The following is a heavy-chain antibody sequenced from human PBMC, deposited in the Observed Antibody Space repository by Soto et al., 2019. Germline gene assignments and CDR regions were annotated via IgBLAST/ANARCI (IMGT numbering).Heavy chain of an antibody. J-gene: IGHJ1*01. CDR1: ECTFRNYA. V-gene: IGHV3-23*01. D-gene: IGHD5-12*01. Sequence: EVQLLESGGNLVQPWESLRLSCAASECTFRNYAMTWVRQAPGKGLRWVSTISGSGDDTFYADSVKGRFTNSRDNAKNRLCLQMDTLIVEDTAIYCCVKEGTVLVGRIWVFSLGLWGQGTLVTVS. CDR2: ISGSGDDT. CDR3: VKEGTVLVGRIWVFSLGL.